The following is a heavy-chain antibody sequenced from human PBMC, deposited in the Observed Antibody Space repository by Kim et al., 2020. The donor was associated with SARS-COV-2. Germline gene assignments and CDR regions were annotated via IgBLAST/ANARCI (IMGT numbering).Heavy chain of an antibody. D-gene: IGHD1-1*01. CDR1: GFTFSGSA. Sequence: GGSLRLSCAASGFTFSGSAIHWVRQAPGKGLEWVGGIRSKANSYSTAYAASVIGRFSISREDSKITAYLQMNNLKTEYTSGDYCTSVPATTCAFWDAFD. CDR3: TSVPATTCAFWDAFD. V-gene: IGHV3-73*01. J-gene: IGHJ3*02. CDR2: IRSKANSYST.